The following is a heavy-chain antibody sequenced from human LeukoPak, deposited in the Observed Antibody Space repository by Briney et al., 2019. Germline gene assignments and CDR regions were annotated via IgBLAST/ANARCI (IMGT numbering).Heavy chain of an antibody. Sequence: PSETLSLTCAVYGGSFGDDYWTWIRQPPGKGLEWIGQIVHSGGTTYNPSLKSRVTISVDTSKNQFSLRVNSVTAADTAVYYCAATYYYGSGSYEYYFDYWGQGTLVTVSS. CDR3: AATYYYGSGSYEYYFDY. CDR1: GGSFGDDY. CDR2: IVHSGGT. D-gene: IGHD3-10*01. V-gene: IGHV4-34*12. J-gene: IGHJ4*02.